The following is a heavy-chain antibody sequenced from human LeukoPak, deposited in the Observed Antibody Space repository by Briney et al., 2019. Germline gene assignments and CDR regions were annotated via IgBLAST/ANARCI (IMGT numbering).Heavy chain of an antibody. Sequence: GGTLRLSCAASGFTFRSYGMTWVRQAPGKGLEWVSAISGSGGSTYYADSVKGRFTISRDNSKNTLYLQMNSLRAEDTAVYYCAKGSGYGGIDYWGQGTLVTVSS. J-gene: IGHJ4*02. CDR1: GFTFRSYG. V-gene: IGHV3-23*01. D-gene: IGHD5-12*01. CDR3: AKGSGYGGIDY. CDR2: ISGSGGST.